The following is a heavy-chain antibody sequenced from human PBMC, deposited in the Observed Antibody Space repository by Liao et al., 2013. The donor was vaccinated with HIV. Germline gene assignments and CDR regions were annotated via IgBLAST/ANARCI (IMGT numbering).Heavy chain of an antibody. Sequence: QVRLQESGPGLVRPTETLSLTCTVSGASLRSDYWSWIRQPAGGGLEWIGRFYNSGSTNYNPSLKSRVSMSGDTSRNQFSLKMTSMTAADTAVYYCARGGYGSGTSRYFDYWGQGILVTVSS. CDR2: FYNSGST. CDR3: ARGGYGSGTSRYFDY. V-gene: IGHV4-4*07. D-gene: IGHD3-10*01. CDR1: GASLRSDY. J-gene: IGHJ4*02.